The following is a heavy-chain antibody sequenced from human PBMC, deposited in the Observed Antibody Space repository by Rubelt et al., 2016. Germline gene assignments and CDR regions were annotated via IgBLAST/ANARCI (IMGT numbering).Heavy chain of an antibody. D-gene: IGHD1-1*01. CDR3: ARTTGPIDC. CDR2: TYYRSKWYN. V-gene: IGHV6-1*01. CDR1: GDSVSSNSAT. J-gene: IGHJ4*02. Sequence: QVHLQQSAPGLVKPSQTLSLTCAISGDSVSSNSATWNWIRQSPSGGLEWLGRTYYRSKWYNNYAESVKSRITVNPDTSKNQFSLQLNSVTPEDTAVYYCARTTGPIDCWGQGTLVTVSS.